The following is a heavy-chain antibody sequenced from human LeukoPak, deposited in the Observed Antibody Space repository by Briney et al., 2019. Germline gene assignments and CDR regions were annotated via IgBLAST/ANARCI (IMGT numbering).Heavy chain of an antibody. V-gene: IGHV1-2*02. J-gene: IGHJ4*02. CDR2: INPNSGGT. Sequence: GASVKVSCKASGYTFTGYYIHWVRQAPGQGLEWMGWINPNSGGTNSAQKFQGRVTMTRDTSITTAYMELSSLRSDDTAVYYCAGSLGYCTSNVCYLKYWGQGTLVTVSS. CDR3: AGSLGYCTSNVCYLKY. CDR1: GYTFTGYY. D-gene: IGHD2-8*01.